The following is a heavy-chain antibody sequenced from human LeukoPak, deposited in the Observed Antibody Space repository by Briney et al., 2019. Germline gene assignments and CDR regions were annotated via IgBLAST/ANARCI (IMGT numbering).Heavy chain of an antibody. Sequence: PGASVKVSCKASGYTFTSYAMHWVRQAPGQRLERMGWINAGNGNTKYSQKFQGRVTITADESTSTAYMELSSLRSEDTAVYYCARDETYSSGYYYLGVWGQGTLVTVSS. D-gene: IGHD3-22*01. CDR1: GYTFTSYA. CDR3: ARDETYSSGYYYLGV. V-gene: IGHV1-3*01. CDR2: INAGNGNT. J-gene: IGHJ4*02.